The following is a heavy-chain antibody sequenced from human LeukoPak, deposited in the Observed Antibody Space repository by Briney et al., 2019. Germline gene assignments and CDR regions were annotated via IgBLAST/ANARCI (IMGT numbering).Heavy chain of an antibody. CDR2: IYHSGST. Sequence: PSETLSLTCTVSGGSISSGGYYWSWIRQPPGKGLEWIGYIYHSGSTYYNPSLKSRVTISVDRSKNQFSLKLSSVTAADTAVYYCAREKTGTYYMDVWGKGTTVTVSS. CDR3: AREKTGTYYMDV. D-gene: IGHD1-1*01. J-gene: IGHJ6*03. CDR1: GGSISSGGYY. V-gene: IGHV4-30-2*01.